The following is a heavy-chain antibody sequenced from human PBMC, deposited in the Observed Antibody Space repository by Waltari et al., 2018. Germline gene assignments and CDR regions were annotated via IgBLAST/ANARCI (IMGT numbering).Heavy chain of an antibody. J-gene: IGHJ4*02. Sequence: QVQLQESGPGLLKPSQTLSLTCTVSGGSINSGSYYWSWIRKPAGKGLEWIGRIYTSGSTNYNPSLKSRVTISVDTSKNQFSLKLSSVTAADTAVYYCARGYLDILTGYSDLPDYWGQGTLVTVSS. CDR3: ARGYLDILTGYSDLPDY. CDR1: GGSINSGSYY. D-gene: IGHD3-9*01. CDR2: IYTSGST. V-gene: IGHV4-61*02.